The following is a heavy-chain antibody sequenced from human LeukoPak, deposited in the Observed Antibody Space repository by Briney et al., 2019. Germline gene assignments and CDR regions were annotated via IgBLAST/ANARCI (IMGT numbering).Heavy chain of an antibody. D-gene: IGHD3-22*01. CDR3: ARHSYDSSGYYGFDY. V-gene: IGHV1-69*13. J-gene: IGHJ4*02. CDR1: GYTFTSYA. CDR2: IIPIFGTA. Sequence: SVKVSCKASGYTFTSYAISWVRQAPGQGLEWMGGIIPIFGTANYAQKFQGRVTITADESTSTAYMELSSLRSEDTAVYYCARHSYDSSGYYGFDYWGQGTLVTVSS.